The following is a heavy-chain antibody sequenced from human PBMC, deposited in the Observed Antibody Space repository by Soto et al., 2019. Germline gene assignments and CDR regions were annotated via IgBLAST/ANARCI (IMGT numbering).Heavy chain of an antibody. CDR1: GFTFSSYS. CDR2: ISSSSSYI. Sequence: EVQLVESGGGLVKPGGSLRLSCAASGFTFSSYSMNGVRQAPGNGLEWVSSISSSSSYIYYADSVKGRFTISRDNAKNSLYLQMNSLRDEDTAVYYCARLTPYDSSGYYCYWGQGTLVTVSS. V-gene: IGHV3-21*01. J-gene: IGHJ4*02. D-gene: IGHD3-22*01. CDR3: ARLTPYDSSGYYCY.